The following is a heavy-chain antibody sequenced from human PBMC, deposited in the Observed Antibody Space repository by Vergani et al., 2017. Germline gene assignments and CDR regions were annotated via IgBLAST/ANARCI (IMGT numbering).Heavy chain of an antibody. D-gene: IGHD1-7*01. CDR2: IRYDGSRR. CDR1: GCALNRHA. V-gene: IGHV3-30*02. J-gene: IGHJ4*02. Sequence: QVQLVESGGGVVQPGTSLRLSCVVSGCALNRHAMYWVRQAPGKGLEWVAFIRYDGSRRDYGESVKGRFTISRDNSKNMVYIQMNSLRPEDTAVYYCVKGKGTFENWGQGTLVTVSS. CDR3: VKGKGTFEN.